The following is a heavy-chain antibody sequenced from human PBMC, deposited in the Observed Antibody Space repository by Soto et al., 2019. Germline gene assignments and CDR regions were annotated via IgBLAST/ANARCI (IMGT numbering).Heavy chain of an antibody. CDR1: GFTFSSYA. D-gene: IGHD3-22*01. CDR3: AKDSTYYYDSSGYYSDDPHYCDY. CDR2: ISGSGGST. V-gene: IGHV3-23*01. J-gene: IGHJ4*02. Sequence: EVQLLESGGGLVQPGGSLRLSCAASGFTFSSYAMSWVRKAPGKGLEWVSAISGSGGSTYYADSVKGRFTISRDNSKNTLYQKMNSWSAEDTAGYYCAKDSTYYYDSSGYYSDDPHYCDYWGQGPLVTFSS.